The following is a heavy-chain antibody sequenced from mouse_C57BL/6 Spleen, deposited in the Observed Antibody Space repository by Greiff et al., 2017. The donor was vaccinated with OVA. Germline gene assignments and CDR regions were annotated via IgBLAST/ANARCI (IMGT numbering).Heavy chain of an antibody. V-gene: IGHV1-54*01. J-gene: IGHJ4*01. Sequence: QVQLKESGAELVRPGTSVKVSCKASGYAFTNYLIEWVKQRPGQGLEWIGVINPGSGGTNYNEKFKGKATLTADKSSSTAYMQLSSLTSEDSAVYFCAREDYGSFYYAMDYWGQGTSVTVSS. CDR1: GYAFTNYL. CDR3: AREDYGSFYYAMDY. CDR2: INPGSGGT. D-gene: IGHD1-1*01.